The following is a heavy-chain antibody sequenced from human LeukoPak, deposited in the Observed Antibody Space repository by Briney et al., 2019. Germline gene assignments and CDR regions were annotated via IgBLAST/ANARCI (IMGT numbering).Heavy chain of an antibody. J-gene: IGHJ6*03. CDR3: ARDLGYYGSGSYLGYYYMDV. CDR1: GFTFSSYS. Sequence: GGSLRLSCAASGFTFSSYSMNWVRQAPGKGLEWVSYISSSSSTIYYADSVKGRFTISRDNAKNSLYLQMNSLRAEDTAVYYCARDLGYYGSGSYLGYYYMDVWGKGTTVTVSS. D-gene: IGHD3-10*01. CDR2: ISSSSSTI. V-gene: IGHV3-48*04.